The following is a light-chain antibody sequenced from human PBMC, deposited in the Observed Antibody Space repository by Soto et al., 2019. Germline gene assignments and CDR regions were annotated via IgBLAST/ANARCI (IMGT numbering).Light chain of an antibody. CDR2: EVI. CDR1: SSDVGIYNY. J-gene: IGLJ1*01. Sequence: QSALTQPASVSGSPGQSITISCTGTSSDVGIYNYVSWYQLHPGKAPKLMIYEVINRPSGVSDRFSGSKSGNTASLTISGLQTEDDADYYCSSYTSSNTYVFGTGTKLTVL. V-gene: IGLV2-14*01. CDR3: SSYTSSNTYV.